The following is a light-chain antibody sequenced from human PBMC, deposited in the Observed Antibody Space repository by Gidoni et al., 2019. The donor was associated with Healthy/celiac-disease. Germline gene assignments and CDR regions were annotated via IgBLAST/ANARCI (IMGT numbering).Light chain of an antibody. CDR3: QAWDSSTHVV. CDR1: KLGDKY. J-gene: IGLJ2*01. CDR2: QDS. Sequence: YELTQPPSASGSPGQTASITCSGDKLGDKYACWYQQKPGQSPVLVIYQDSKRPSGIPERFSGSNSGNTATLTISGTQAMDEADYYCQAWDSSTHVVFGGGTKLTVL. V-gene: IGLV3-1*01.